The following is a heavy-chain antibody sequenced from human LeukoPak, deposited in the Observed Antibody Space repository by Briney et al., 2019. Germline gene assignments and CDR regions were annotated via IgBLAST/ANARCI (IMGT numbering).Heavy chain of an antibody. CDR3: ATSKGDY. CDR2: IYFSGST. J-gene: IGHJ4*02. CDR1: GGSISGNY. V-gene: IGHV4-59*01. Sequence: SETLSLTCTVSGGSISGNYWSWIRQPPGKGLEWIGYIYFSGSTNYNPSLKSRVTISVDTSKNQFSLKLSSVTAADTAVYYCATSKGDYWGQGPLVTVSS.